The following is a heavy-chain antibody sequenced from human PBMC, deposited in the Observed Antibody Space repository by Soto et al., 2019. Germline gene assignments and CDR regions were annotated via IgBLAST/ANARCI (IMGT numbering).Heavy chain of an antibody. CDR3: AKGPPRGYDFWSGYYIEDYYYYGMDV. CDR2: ISGSGGST. V-gene: IGHV3-23*01. CDR1: GFTFSSYA. Sequence: GGSLRLSCAASGFTFSSYAMSWVRQAPGKGLEWVSAISGSGGSTYYADSVKGRFTISRDNSKNTLYLQMNSLRAEDTAVYYCAKGPPRGYDFWSGYYIEDYYYYGMDVWGQGTTVTAP. D-gene: IGHD3-3*01. J-gene: IGHJ6*02.